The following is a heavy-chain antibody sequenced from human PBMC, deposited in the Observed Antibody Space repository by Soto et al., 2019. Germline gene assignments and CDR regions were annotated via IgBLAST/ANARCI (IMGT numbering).Heavy chain of an antibody. CDR2: ISSSSSTI. J-gene: IGHJ3*02. CDR3: VEFGRLLSI. Sequence: EVQLVESGGGLVQPGGSLRLSCAASGFTFSSYSMNWVRQAPGKGLEWVSYISSSSSTIYYADSVKGRFTISRDNAKNSLYLQMNSLRAEDTAVYYCVEFGRLLSIWGQGTMVTVSS. CDR1: GFTFSSYS. D-gene: IGHD3-3*01. V-gene: IGHV3-48*01.